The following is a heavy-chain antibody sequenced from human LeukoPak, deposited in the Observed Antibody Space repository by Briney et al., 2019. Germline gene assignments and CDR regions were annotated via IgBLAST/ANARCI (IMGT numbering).Heavy chain of an antibody. D-gene: IGHD2-2*01. V-gene: IGHV3-23*01. CDR3: AKDLYCSSTSCYEAVY. CDR2: ISGPGGST. J-gene: IGHJ4*02. Sequence: GGSLRLSCAASGFTFSNYAMGWVRQAPGKGPEWVSVISGPGGSTYYAGSVKGRFTISRDNSKNTLYLQMNSLRAEDTAVYYCAKDLYCSSTSCYEAVYWGQGTLVTVSS. CDR1: GFTFSNYA.